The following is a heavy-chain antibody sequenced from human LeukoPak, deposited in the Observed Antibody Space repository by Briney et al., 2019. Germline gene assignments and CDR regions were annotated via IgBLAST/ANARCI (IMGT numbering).Heavy chain of an antibody. Sequence: GGSLRLSCAASGLTFSTYGMHWVRQAPGKGLEWVADIWYDGSNKYYEDSVKGRFTISRDNSKNTLYLQMNSLRAEDTAVYYCARDTGVRGLVGFDYWGQGTLVTVSS. CDR3: ARDTGVRGLVGFDY. CDR1: GLTFSTYG. D-gene: IGHD3-10*01. V-gene: IGHV3-33*01. CDR2: IWYDGSNK. J-gene: IGHJ4*02.